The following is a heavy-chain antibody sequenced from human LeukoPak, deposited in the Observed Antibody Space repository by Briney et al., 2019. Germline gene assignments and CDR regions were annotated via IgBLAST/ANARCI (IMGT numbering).Heavy chain of an antibody. V-gene: IGHV3-7*01. Sequence: PGGSLRLSCAASGFTFSKSWMAWVRQVPGKGLEWVANIKEDAGTKHYAGSVEGRFTISRENAKNLVYLQMNSLRADDTAIYHCARDTVGVLDYWGQGALVTVSS. CDR1: GFTFSKSW. CDR3: ARDTVGVLDY. J-gene: IGHJ4*02. D-gene: IGHD2-21*01. CDR2: IKEDAGTK.